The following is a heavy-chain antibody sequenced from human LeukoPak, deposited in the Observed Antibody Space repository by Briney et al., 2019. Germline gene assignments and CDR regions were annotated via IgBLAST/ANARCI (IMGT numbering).Heavy chain of an antibody. D-gene: IGHD3-3*01. Sequence: SETLSLTCTVSGGSISSGSYYWSWIRQPAGKGLEWIGRIYTSGSTNYNPSLKSRVTISVDMSKNQFSLKLSSVTAADTAVYYCARESGSYYDFWSGYFPYYYYMDVWGKGTTVTVSS. CDR1: GGSISSGSYY. CDR2: IYTSGST. CDR3: ARESGSYYDFWSGYFPYYYYMDV. V-gene: IGHV4-61*02. J-gene: IGHJ6*03.